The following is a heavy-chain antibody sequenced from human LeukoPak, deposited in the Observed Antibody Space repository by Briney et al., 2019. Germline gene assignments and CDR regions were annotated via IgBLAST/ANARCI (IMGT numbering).Heavy chain of an antibody. V-gene: IGHV4-34*01. J-gene: IGHJ4*02. D-gene: IGHD4-23*01. Sequence: PSETLSLTCAVYGGSFSGYYWSWIRQPPGKGLEWIGEINHSGSTNYNPSLKSRVTISVDTSKNQFSLKLSSVTAADTAIYYCARRRSRAPLSYGGKYFDYWGQGTLVTVSS. CDR1: GGSFSGYY. CDR2: INHSGST. CDR3: ARRRSRAPLSYGGKYFDY.